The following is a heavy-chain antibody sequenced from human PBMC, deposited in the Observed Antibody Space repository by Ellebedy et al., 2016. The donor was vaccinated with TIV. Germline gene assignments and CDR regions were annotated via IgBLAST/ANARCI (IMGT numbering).Heavy chain of an antibody. Sequence: GGSLRLXXADSGFSFSTYSMNWVRQAPGKGLEWVSYISSSDTTIYYADSVKGRFTISRDNAKNSLYLQMNSLRAEDTAVYYCARDMAGSYYYWGQGTLVTVSS. CDR1: GFSFSTYS. CDR2: ISSSDTTI. D-gene: IGHD1-26*01. J-gene: IGHJ4*02. V-gene: IGHV3-48*04. CDR3: ARDMAGSYYY.